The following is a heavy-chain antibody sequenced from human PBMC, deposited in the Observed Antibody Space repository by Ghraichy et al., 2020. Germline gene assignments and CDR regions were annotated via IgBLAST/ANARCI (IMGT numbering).Heavy chain of an antibody. CDR2: ISSSSSCI. D-gene: IGHD3-3*01. Sequence: GGSLRLSCAASGFTFSSYSMNWVRQAPGKGLEWVSAISSSSSCIYYADSVKGRFTISRDNAKNSLYLQMNSLRAEDTAVYYCTSDFWSGYYRPYWVQGTLPTVSS. CDR1: GFTFSSYS. V-gene: IGHV3-21*01. CDR3: TSDFWSGYYRPY. J-gene: IGHJ4*02.